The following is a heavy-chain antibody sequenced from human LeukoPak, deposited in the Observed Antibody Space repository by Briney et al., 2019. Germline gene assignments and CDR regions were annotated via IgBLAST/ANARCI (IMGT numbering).Heavy chain of an antibody. CDR3: ARKPIVVASGFDP. CDR2: IGTIGDT. V-gene: IGHV3-13*01. Sequence: GGSLRLSCAASGFTFSSSDMHWVRQPTGKGLEWVSAIGTIGDTYYPGSVKGRFTISRENAKNTLYLQMNSLRAGDTAVYYCARKPIVVASGFDPWGQGTLVTVSS. D-gene: IGHD2-2*01. J-gene: IGHJ5*02. CDR1: GFTFSSSD.